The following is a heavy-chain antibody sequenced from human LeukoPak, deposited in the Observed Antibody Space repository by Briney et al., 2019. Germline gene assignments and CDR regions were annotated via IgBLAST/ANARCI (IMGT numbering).Heavy chain of an antibody. V-gene: IGHV3-30*18. CDR3: AKEYSSSWYYGMDV. Sequence: GRSLRLSCAASGFTFSSYGMHGVRQDPGKGLEWVAVISYDGSNKCYADSVKGRFNISRDNSKNTLNLQMNSLRAEDTAVYYCAKEYSSSWYYGMDVWGQGTTVTVSS. J-gene: IGHJ6*02. CDR1: GFTFSSYG. CDR2: ISYDGSNK. D-gene: IGHD6-13*01.